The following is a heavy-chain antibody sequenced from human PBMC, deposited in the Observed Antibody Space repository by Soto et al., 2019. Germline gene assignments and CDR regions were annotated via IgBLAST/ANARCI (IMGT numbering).Heavy chain of an antibody. CDR3: ARHMTLVRGVPNWFDP. CDR2: INHSGST. CDR1: GGSFSGYY. Sequence: SETLSLTCAVYGGSFSGYYWSWIRQPPGKGLEWIGEINHSGSTNYNPSLKSRVTISVDTSKNQFSLKLSSVTAADTAVYYCARHMTLVRGVPNWFDPWGQGTLVTVSS. D-gene: IGHD3-10*01. J-gene: IGHJ5*02. V-gene: IGHV4-34*01.